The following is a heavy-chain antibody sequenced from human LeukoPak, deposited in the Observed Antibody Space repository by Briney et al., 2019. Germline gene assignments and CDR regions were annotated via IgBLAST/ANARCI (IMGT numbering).Heavy chain of an antibody. Sequence: GGSLRLSCAASGFTFDSYSMTWVRQAPGKGLEWVSSISSSSRSIYYADSVKGRFTISRDNAKNSLYLDMNSLRAEDTAFYYCAWVETYGIDGQDGLETWGQGTMVTVSS. V-gene: IGHV3-21*01. J-gene: IGHJ3*02. CDR2: ISSSSRSI. D-gene: IGHD2-15*01. CDR1: GFTFDSYS. CDR3: AWVETYGIDGQDGLET.